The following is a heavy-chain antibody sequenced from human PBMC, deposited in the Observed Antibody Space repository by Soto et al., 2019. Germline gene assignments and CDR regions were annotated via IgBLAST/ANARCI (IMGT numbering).Heavy chain of an antibody. J-gene: IGHJ4*02. D-gene: IGHD3-16*02. CDR2: ISGSDGST. Sequence: EVQLLESGGGLVQPGGSLRLSCAASGFTFSSYGMSWVRQAPGKGLEWVSKISGSDGSTYFADSVKGRFTISRDNAKNTLYLQMKSLRAEDTAVYYCAKDRLGRVISAFDCWGQGTLVTVSS. CDR1: GFTFSSYG. CDR3: AKDRLGRVISAFDC. V-gene: IGHV3-23*01.